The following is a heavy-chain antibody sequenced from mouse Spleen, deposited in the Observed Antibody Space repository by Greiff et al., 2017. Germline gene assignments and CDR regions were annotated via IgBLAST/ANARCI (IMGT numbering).Heavy chain of an antibody. J-gene: IGHJ2*01. Sequence: EVKVVESGGDLVKPGGSLKLSCAASGFTFSSYGMSWVRQTPDKRLEWVATISSGGSYTYYPDSVKGRFTISRDNAKNTLYLQMSSLKSEDTAMYYCARGGYALYYFDYWGQGTTLTVSS. CDR1: GFTFSSYG. CDR3: ARGGYALYYFDY. CDR2: ISSGGSYT. D-gene: IGHD3-1*01. V-gene: IGHV5-6*01.